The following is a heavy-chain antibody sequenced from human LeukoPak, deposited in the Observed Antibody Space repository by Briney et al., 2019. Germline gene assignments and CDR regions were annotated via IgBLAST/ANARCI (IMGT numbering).Heavy chain of an antibody. CDR1: GGSFSGYY. J-gene: IGHJ6*03. Sequence: SETLSLTCAVYGGSFSGYYWSWIRQPPGKGLEWIGEINHSGSTNYDPSLKSRVTISVDTSKNQFSLKLSSVTAADTAVYYCARVRYFDWAYYYYYMDVWGKGTTVTVSS. CDR3: ARVRYFDWAYYYYYMDV. CDR2: INHSGST. D-gene: IGHD3-9*01. V-gene: IGHV4-34*01.